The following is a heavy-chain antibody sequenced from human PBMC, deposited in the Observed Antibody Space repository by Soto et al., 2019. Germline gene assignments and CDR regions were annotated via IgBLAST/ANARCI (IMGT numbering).Heavy chain of an antibody. CDR2: IIPILDVT. J-gene: IGHJ3*02. CDR3: XXXXXXXXXXXXXXXDI. CDR1: GGTFSTYS. Sequence: QVQLVQSGAEVKRPGSSVKVSCKASGGTFSTYSLSWVRQAPGQGLEWMGRIIPILDVTNYAQKFRDRVTITADKSTNTVYMELINVKFEXTXXXXXXXXXXXXXXXXXXXXDIXGQGTXVTVSS. V-gene: IGHV1-69*02.